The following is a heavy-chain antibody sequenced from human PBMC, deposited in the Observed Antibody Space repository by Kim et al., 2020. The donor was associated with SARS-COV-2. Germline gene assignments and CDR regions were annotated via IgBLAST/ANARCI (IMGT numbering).Heavy chain of an antibody. CDR3: ARDRGGLDP. J-gene: IGHJ5*02. D-gene: IGHD3-16*01. V-gene: IGHV1-46*01. CDR2: ST. Sequence: STSDAQKFQGRVTMTRDTSTSTVYMELSSLRSEDTAVYYCARDRGGLDPWGQGTLVTVSS.